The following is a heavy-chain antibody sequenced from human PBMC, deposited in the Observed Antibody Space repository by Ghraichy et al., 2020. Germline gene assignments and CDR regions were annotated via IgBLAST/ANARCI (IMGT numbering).Heavy chain of an antibody. CDR1: GFTFSNAW. V-gene: IGHV3-15*01. CDR3: TTEGIAAAGSYGY. Sequence: GESLNISCAASGFTFSNAWMSWVRQAPGKGLEWVGRIKSKTDGGTTDYAAPVKGRFTISRDDSKNTLYLQMNSLKTEDTAVYYCTTEGIAAAGSYGYWGQGILVTLS. D-gene: IGHD6-13*01. J-gene: IGHJ4*02. CDR2: IKSKTDGGTT.